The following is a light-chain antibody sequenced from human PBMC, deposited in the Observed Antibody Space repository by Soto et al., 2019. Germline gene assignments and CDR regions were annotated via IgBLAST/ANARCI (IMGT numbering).Light chain of an antibody. J-gene: IGKJ5*01. Sequence: MMMTQSPATLSVSPGERVTLSCRTSHSVNSHVAWYQQKPGQAPRLLLYGASTRATGIPVRFSGSGSGTDFTLTISSLEPEDFAVYYCQQRSNWPPITFGQGTRLAI. CDR2: GAS. V-gene: IGKV3-11*01. CDR3: QQRSNWPPIT. CDR1: HSVNSH.